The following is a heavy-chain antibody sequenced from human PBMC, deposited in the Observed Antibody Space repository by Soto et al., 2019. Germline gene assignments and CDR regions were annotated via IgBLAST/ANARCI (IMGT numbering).Heavy chain of an antibody. V-gene: IGHV3-23*01. Sequence: EVQLLESGGGLVQPGGSLRLSCAASGFTFSNYAMNWVRQSPGKGLEWVSAISGSGRSTYYADSVKGRFTISRDNSKNTLYLQMNSLRAEDTAVYYCAKGLSAVGRSYYGGEYFDYWGQGTLVPVSS. D-gene: IGHD3-16*01. CDR3: AKGLSAVGRSYYGGEYFDY. CDR1: GFTFSNYA. J-gene: IGHJ4*02. CDR2: ISGSGRST.